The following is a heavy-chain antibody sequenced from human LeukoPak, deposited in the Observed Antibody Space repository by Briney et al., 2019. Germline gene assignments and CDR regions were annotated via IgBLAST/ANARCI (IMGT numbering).Heavy chain of an antibody. CDR3: ARGSSVNDAFHI. J-gene: IGHJ3*02. Sequence: GGSLRLSCAASGFTFSSYWMNWVRQAPGKGLEWVANINQDGSEKYYVDSVKGRFTISRDNAKNSLYLQMNSLRAEDTAVYYCARGSSVNDAFHIWGQGTMVTVSS. CDR2: INQDGSEK. CDR1: GFTFSSYW. V-gene: IGHV3-7*01.